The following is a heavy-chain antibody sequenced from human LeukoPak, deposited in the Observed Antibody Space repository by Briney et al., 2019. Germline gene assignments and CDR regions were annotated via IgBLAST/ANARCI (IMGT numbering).Heavy chain of an antibody. J-gene: IGHJ5*02. CDR1: GFTFSGSA. Sequence: GGSLRLSCAASGFTFSGSAMHWVRQASGKGLEWVGRIRSKANSYATAYATSVKGRFTISRDDSKNTAYLQMNSLKTEDTAVYYCTRLPSGYVGVAATSWGQGTLVTVSS. CDR3: TRLPSGYVGVAATS. D-gene: IGHD2-15*01. CDR2: IRSKANSYAT. V-gene: IGHV3-73*01.